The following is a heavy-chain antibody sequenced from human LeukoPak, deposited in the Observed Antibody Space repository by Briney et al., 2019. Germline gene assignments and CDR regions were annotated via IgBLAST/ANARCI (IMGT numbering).Heavy chain of an antibody. V-gene: IGHV4-38-2*02. CDR3: ASSFGIVGATTIHGY. D-gene: IGHD1-26*01. J-gene: IGHJ4*02. Sequence: LETLSLTCTVSGYSISSGYYWGWIRQPPGKGLEWIGSIYHSGSTYYNPSLKSRVTISVDTSKNQFSLKLSSVTAADTAVYYCASSFGIVGATTIHGYWGQGTLVTVSS. CDR1: GYSISSGYY. CDR2: IYHSGST.